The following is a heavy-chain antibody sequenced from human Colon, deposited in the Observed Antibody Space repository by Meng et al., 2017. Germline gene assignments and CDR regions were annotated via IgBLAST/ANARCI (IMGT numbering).Heavy chain of an antibody. Sequence: SETLSLTCTVSGGSISGEHWSWIRQPPGKGLEWIGNIYYSGNTNYNPALKSRVIISVDTSKNQISLEVTSVTAADTAVYYCARGPHYYGFGYGLDVWGQGTTVTVSS. CDR3: ARGPHYYGFGYGLDV. D-gene: IGHD3-10*01. CDR1: GGSISGEH. V-gene: IGHV4-59*01. J-gene: IGHJ6*02. CDR2: IYYSGNT.